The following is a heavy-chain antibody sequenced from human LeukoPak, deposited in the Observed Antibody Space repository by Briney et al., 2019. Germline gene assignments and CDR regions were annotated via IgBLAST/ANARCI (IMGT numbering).Heavy chain of an antibody. J-gene: IGHJ4*02. CDR2: IYPGGSET. Sequence: KPGESLKISCKAFGYSFSSYWSAWVRQRPGKGLEWMGIIYPGGSETRYDPSFEGQVTISADGSTSTAYLQWSSLRASDTAMYYCARASRGGHNQNFDHWGQGTLVSVSS. CDR1: GYSFSSYW. V-gene: IGHV5-51*01. CDR3: ARASRGGHNQNFDH. D-gene: IGHD1-1*01.